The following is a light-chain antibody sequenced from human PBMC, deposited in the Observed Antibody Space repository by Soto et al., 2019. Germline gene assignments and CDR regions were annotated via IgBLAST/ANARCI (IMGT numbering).Light chain of an antibody. CDR3: KQYYSYPQT. Sequence: DIQMTQSPSTLSASVGDRVTITCRASQSISSWLAWYQQKPGKAPKLLIYDASSLESGVQSRFSGSGSGTEFTLTISSLQPEDSAVYYCKQYYSYPQTFGQGTKVDIK. CDR1: QSISSW. CDR2: DAS. V-gene: IGKV1-5*01. J-gene: IGKJ1*01.